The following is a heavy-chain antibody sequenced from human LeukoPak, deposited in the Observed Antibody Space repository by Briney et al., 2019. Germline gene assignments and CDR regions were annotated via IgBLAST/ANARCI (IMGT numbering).Heavy chain of an antibody. J-gene: IGHJ4*02. CDR1: ALTASDYS. D-gene: IGHD7-27*01. CDR3: ASVNWVDFDY. CDR2: ISGSGSYT. V-gene: IGHV3-23*01. Sequence: GRSLRLSCAASALTASDYSMSWVRHAPRKGLEWVSAISGSGSYTDYADSVKGRLTLPKDNSKHTPYRQMNSLRAEDTAVYYCASVNWVDFDYWGQGTLVTVSS.